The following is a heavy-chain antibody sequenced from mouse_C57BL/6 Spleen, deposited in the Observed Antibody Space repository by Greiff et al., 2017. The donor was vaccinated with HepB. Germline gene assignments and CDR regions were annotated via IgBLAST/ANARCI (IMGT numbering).Heavy chain of an antibody. J-gene: IGHJ2*01. V-gene: IGHV5-17*01. CDR3: ARGSYGSSYKGYYFDY. Sequence: EVQGVESGGGLVKPGGSLKLSCAASGFTFSDYGMHWVRQAPEKGLEWVAYISSGSSTIYYADTVKGRFTISRDNAKNTLFLQMTSLRSEDTAMYYCARGSYGSSYKGYYFDYWGQGTTLTVSS. CDR2: ISSGSSTI. CDR1: GFTFSDYG. D-gene: IGHD1-1*01.